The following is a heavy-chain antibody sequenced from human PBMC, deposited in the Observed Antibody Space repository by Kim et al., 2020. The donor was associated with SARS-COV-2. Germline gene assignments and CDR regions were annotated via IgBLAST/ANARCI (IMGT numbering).Heavy chain of an antibody. CDR1: GFTFDDYA. J-gene: IGHJ4*02. Sequence: GGSLRLSCAASGFTFDDYAMHWVRQAPGKGLEWVSGISWNSGSIGYADSVKGRFTISRDNAKNSLYLQMNSLRAEDTALYYCAKGSYGDYVPFDYWGQGT. D-gene: IGHD4-17*01. V-gene: IGHV3-9*01. CDR3: AKGSYGDYVPFDY. CDR2: ISWNSGSI.